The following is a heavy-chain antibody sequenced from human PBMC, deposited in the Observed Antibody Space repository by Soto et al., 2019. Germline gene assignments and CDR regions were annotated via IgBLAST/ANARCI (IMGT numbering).Heavy chain of an antibody. Sequence: ASVKVSCKASGYTFTGYYMHWVRQAPGQGLEWMGWINPNSGGTNYAQKFQGWVTMTRDTSISTAYMELSRLRSDDTAVYYCAVGGVAAWYYYYYGIDVWGQGTTVTVSS. CDR3: AVGGVAAWYYYYYGIDV. CDR2: INPNSGGT. V-gene: IGHV1-2*04. CDR1: GYTFTGYY. D-gene: IGHD6-6*01. J-gene: IGHJ6*02.